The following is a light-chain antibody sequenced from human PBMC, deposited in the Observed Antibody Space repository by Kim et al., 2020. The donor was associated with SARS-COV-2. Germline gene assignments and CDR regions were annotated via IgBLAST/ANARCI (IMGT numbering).Light chain of an antibody. Sequence: STAESDTPSLWGRESGSWSYVSWYNQKTREGPPRLIFGASSTATGGPDRVIGSGSWTDFTLPPSRREPGDFVVYYCQQYGSSPRYTFGQGTKLEI. V-gene: IGKV3-20*01. CDR1: ESGSWSY. CDR3: QQYGSSPRYT. CDR2: GAS. J-gene: IGKJ2*01.